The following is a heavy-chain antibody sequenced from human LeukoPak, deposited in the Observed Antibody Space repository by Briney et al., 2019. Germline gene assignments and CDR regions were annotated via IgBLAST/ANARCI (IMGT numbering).Heavy chain of an antibody. Sequence: GASLKVSCKPSGYTFTDYYIHWVRQAPGQGLEWMGLIDPDSGVTNYARKFQARVTLTRDTSISTAYMELSILSSDDTAMYYCARGVAPPGSRWFDPWGQGTLVTVSS. D-gene: IGHD6-13*01. CDR1: GYTFTDYY. CDR2: IDPDSGVT. V-gene: IGHV1-2*02. CDR3: ARGVAPPGSRWFDP. J-gene: IGHJ5*02.